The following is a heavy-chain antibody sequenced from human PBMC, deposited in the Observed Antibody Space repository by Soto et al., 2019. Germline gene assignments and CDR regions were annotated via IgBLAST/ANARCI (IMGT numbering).Heavy chain of an antibody. CDR3: ARDSGYDYTIYYGMDV. CDR2: IYSGGST. J-gene: IGHJ6*02. V-gene: IGHV3-53*01. CDR1: GFTVSSNY. Sequence: VGSLRLSCAASGFTVSSNYMSWVRQAPGKGLEWVSAIYSGGSTYYADSVKGRFTISRDNSKNTLYLQMNSLRAEDTAVYYCARDSGYDYTIYYGMDVWGQGTTVTVSS. D-gene: IGHD5-12*01.